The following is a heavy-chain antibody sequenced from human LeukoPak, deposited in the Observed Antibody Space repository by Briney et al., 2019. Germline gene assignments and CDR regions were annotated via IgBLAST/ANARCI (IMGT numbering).Heavy chain of an antibody. CDR2: ISGSGGST. J-gene: IGHJ4*02. V-gene: IGHV3-23*01. Sequence: SGESLRLSXAASGFTFSSYAMTWVRQSPGKGLEWVSTISGSGGSTYYADSVKGRFTISRDNSKNTLYLQMNSLRAEDTAVYFCASPFDYWGQGTLVTVSS. CDR3: ASPFDY. CDR1: GFTFSSYA.